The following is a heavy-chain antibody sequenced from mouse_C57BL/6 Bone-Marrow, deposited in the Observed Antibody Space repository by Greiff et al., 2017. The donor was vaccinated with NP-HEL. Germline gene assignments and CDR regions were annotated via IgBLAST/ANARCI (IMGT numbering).Heavy chain of an antibody. D-gene: IGHD1-1*01. CDR3: ARTGFTTVVATDAMDY. V-gene: IGHV1-72*01. CDR2: IDPNSGGT. CDR1: GYTFTSYW. J-gene: IGHJ4*01. Sequence: VQLQQPGAELVKPGASVKLSCKASGYTFTSYWMHWVKQRPGRGLEWIGRIDPNSGGTKYNEKFKSKATLTVDKPSSTAYMQLSSLTSEDSAVYYCARTGFTTVVATDAMDYWGQGTSVTVSS.